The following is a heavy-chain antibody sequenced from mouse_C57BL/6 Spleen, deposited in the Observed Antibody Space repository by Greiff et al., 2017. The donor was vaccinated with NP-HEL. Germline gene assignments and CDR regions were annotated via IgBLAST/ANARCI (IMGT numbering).Heavy chain of an antibody. CDR3: ALNYYGSSPFDY. J-gene: IGHJ2*01. V-gene: IGHV3-6*01. Sequence: EVQLVESGPGLVKPSQSLSLTCSVTGYSITSGYYWNWIRQFPGNKLEWMGYISYDGSKNYNPSLKNRISITRDTSKNQFFLKLNSVTTEDTATYYCALNYYGSSPFDYWGQGTTLTVSS. D-gene: IGHD1-1*01. CDR1: GYSITSGYY. CDR2: ISYDGSK.